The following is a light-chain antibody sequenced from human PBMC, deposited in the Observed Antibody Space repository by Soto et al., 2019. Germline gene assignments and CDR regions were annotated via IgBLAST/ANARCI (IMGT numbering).Light chain of an antibody. Sequence: QSVLTQPASVSGSLGQSITISCTGTTRDIAGYNYISWYQQLPGKAPKLMIYQVTIRPSGISNRFSGSKSGNTASLTISGLQAEAEADYYCTSFSSSTSLYVFGTGTKV. CDR2: QVT. J-gene: IGLJ1*01. CDR3: TSFSSSTSLYV. CDR1: TRDIAGYNY. V-gene: IGLV2-14*01.